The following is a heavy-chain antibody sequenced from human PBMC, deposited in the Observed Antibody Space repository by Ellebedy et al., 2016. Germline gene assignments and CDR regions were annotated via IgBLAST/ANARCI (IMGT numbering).Heavy chain of an antibody. Sequence: GGSLRLSXAASGFTFSDYYMSWIRQAPGKGLEWVSYISSSSSYTNYADSVKGRFTISRDNAKNSLYLQMNSLRAEDTAVYYCARSGPIAAAGTELFDYWGQGTLVTVSS. CDR2: ISSSSSYT. J-gene: IGHJ4*02. V-gene: IGHV3-11*03. D-gene: IGHD6-13*01. CDR1: GFTFSDYY. CDR3: ARSGPIAAAGTELFDY.